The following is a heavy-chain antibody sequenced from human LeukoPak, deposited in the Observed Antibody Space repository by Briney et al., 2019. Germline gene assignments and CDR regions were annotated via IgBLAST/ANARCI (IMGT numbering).Heavy chain of an antibody. CDR3: ARDSLYDDNGYYHYFDY. CDR2: IWYDASGQ. CDR1: GFSFSTYG. Sequence: GRSLRLSCAASGFSFSTYGMLWVRQAPGKGLEWVAMIWYDASGQHYADSVKGRFTISRDTSKNTLYLQMNSLRAEDTAVYFCARDSLYDDNGYYHYFDYWGQGTLVTVSS. J-gene: IGHJ4*02. D-gene: IGHD3-22*01. V-gene: IGHV3-33*01.